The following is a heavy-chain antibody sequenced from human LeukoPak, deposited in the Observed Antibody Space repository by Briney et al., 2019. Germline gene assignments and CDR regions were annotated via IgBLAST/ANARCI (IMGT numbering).Heavy chain of an antibody. Sequence: GASVKVSCKASGYTFTSYYMHWVRQASGQGLEWMGIINPSGGSTSYAQKFQGRVTMTEDTSTDTAFLDLSSLKFEDTAVYYCAAIAIDYDGGAEAFDFWGQGTLVTVSS. D-gene: IGHD4-17*01. J-gene: IGHJ3*01. CDR3: AAIAIDYDGGAEAFDF. V-gene: IGHV1-46*01. CDR2: INPSGGST. CDR1: GYTFTSYY.